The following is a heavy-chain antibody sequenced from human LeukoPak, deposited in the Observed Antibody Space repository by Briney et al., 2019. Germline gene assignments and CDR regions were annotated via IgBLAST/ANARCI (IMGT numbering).Heavy chain of an antibody. CDR2: IYHSGST. V-gene: IGHV4-4*02. Sequence: SGTLSLTYAVTGGSISSSNWWSWVGQPPGKGLEWIGEIYHSGSTNYNPSLKSRVTISVDKSKNQFSLKLSSVTAADTAVYYCASIYSSSSERNWFDPWGQGTLVTVSS. CDR3: ASIYSSSSERNWFDP. CDR1: GGSISSSNW. J-gene: IGHJ5*02. D-gene: IGHD6-6*01.